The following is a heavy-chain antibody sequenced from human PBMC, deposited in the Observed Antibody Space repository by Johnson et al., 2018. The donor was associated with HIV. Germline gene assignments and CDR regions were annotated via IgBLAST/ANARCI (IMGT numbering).Heavy chain of an antibody. D-gene: IGHD6-13*01. CDR1: GFTFSTYT. CDR3: ARGRKDIAAVDGLYTDGLDT. Sequence: QLVESGGGVVQPGRSLRLFCAVSGFTFSTYTMHWVRQAPGRGLEWVAVISYDGSNRYYSDSVKGRFTISRDTSKNTLYLQMTSLRPEDTAVYYCARGRKDIAAVDGLYTDGLDTWGQGTMVTVSS. CDR2: ISYDGSNR. V-gene: IGHV3-30*04. J-gene: IGHJ3*02.